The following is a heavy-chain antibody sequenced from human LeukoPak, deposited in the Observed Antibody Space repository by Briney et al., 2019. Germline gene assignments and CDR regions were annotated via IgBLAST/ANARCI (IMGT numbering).Heavy chain of an antibody. V-gene: IGHV3-23*01. CDR1: GFTFSSYA. CDR3: AKGIAAAGTVYYFDY. CDR2: ISGCGGST. D-gene: IGHD6-13*01. Sequence: PGGSLRLSCAASGFTFSSYAMSWVRQPPGEGLEWVSAISGCGGSTYYEDSVKGRFTISRDNSKNTLYLQMNSLRAEDTAVYYCAKGIAAAGTVYYFDYWDQGTLVTVSS. J-gene: IGHJ4*02.